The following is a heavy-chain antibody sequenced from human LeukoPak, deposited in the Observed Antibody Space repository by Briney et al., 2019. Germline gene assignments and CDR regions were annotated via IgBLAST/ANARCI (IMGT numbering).Heavy chain of an antibody. CDR3: ARRTSYCSSTSCRRDYYYYMDV. Sequence: SETLSLTCTVSGGSISSYYWSWIRQPPGKGLERIGYIYYSGSTNYNPSLKSRVTISVDTSKNQFSLKLSSVTAADTAVYYCARRTSYCSSTSCRRDYYYYMDVWGKGTTVTVSS. CDR1: GGSISSYY. D-gene: IGHD2-2*01. V-gene: IGHV4-59*13. CDR2: IYYSGST. J-gene: IGHJ6*03.